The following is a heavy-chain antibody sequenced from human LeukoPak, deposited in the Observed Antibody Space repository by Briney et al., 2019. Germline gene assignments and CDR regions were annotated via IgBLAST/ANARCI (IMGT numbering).Heavy chain of an antibody. J-gene: IGHJ4*02. V-gene: IGHV3-23*01. Sequence: PGGSLRLSCAASGFTFSSYAMSWVRQAPGKGLEWVSAISGTGGSKYYADFVKGRFTISRDNSKNTLYLQMNSLRAEDTAIYYCAKDRPNYFGTNGHYYRRDGDFWGQGTLVTVSS. CDR2: ISGTGGSK. D-gene: IGHD3-22*01. CDR1: GFTFSSYA. CDR3: AKDRPNYFGTNGHYYRRDGDF.